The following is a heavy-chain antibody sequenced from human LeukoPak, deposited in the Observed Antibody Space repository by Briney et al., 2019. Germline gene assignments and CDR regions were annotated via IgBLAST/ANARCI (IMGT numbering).Heavy chain of an antibody. CDR3: AKAPHYDSSGYYYYFDY. V-gene: IGHV3-30*18. J-gene: IGHJ4*02. CDR1: GFTFSSYG. Sequence: GGSLRLSCAASGFTFSSYGMHWVRQAPGKGLEWVAVISYDGSNKYYADSVKGRFTISRDNSKNTLYLQMNSLRAEDTAVYYCAKAPHYDSSGYYYYFDYWGQGTLVTVSS. D-gene: IGHD3-22*01. CDR2: ISYDGSNK.